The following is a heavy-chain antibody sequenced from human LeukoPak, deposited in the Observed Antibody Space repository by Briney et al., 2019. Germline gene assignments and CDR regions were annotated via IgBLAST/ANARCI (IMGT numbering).Heavy chain of an antibody. D-gene: IGHD6-19*01. CDR2: IYYSGST. CDR1: GGSISSYY. J-gene: IGHJ4*02. V-gene: IGHV4-59*08. CDR3: ATLGVYSSGGNDY. Sequence: SEKQSITCTVPGGSISSYYWSWIRQPPGKGLEWIGYIYYSGSTNYNPSLKSRVTISVDTSKNQFSLKLSSVTAADTAVYYCATLGVYSSGGNDYWGQGTLVTVSS.